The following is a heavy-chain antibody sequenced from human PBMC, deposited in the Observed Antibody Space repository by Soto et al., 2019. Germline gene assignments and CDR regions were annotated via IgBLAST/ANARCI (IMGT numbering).Heavy chain of an antibody. CDR2: ISAYNTNT. CDR3: ARDMFWFDP. Sequence: ASVKVSCKASGCNFTNYGISWVRQAPGQGLEWMGWISAYNTNTNYAQKLQGRVTMTTDTSTTTAYMELRRLKSDDTAVYYCARDMFWFDPWGQGTLVTVSS. J-gene: IGHJ5*02. D-gene: IGHD3-10*02. CDR1: GCNFTNYG. V-gene: IGHV1-18*01.